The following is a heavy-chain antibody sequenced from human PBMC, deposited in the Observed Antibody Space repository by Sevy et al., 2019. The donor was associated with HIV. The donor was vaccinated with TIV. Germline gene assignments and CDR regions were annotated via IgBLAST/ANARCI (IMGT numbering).Heavy chain of an antibody. Sequence: GGSLRLSCAASGFTFDNNAMYWVRQAPGKGLEWVSVISGSGFSTNYAGSVKGRFTISRDISKSTLYLQMNSLRAEDKAVYYCAKVYYYDSGTVIPRGMDVWGQGTTVTVSS. D-gene: IGHD3-10*01. J-gene: IGHJ6*02. CDR2: ISGSGFST. CDR3: AKVYYYDSGTVIPRGMDV. V-gene: IGHV3-23*01. CDR1: GFTFDNNA.